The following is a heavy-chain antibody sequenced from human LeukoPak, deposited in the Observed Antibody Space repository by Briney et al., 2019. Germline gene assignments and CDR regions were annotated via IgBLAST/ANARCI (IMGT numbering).Heavy chain of an antibody. Sequence: ASVKVSCKASGYTFTGYYMHWVRQAPGQGLEWMGWINPNSGGTNYAQKFQGRVTMTRDTSISTAYMELSRLRSDDTAVYYCARSPFESVWFGELLPSSGDFDYWGQGTLVTVSS. CDR2: INPNSGGT. CDR3: ARSPFESVWFGELLPSSGDFDY. J-gene: IGHJ4*02. CDR1: GYTFTGYY. V-gene: IGHV1-2*02. D-gene: IGHD3-10*01.